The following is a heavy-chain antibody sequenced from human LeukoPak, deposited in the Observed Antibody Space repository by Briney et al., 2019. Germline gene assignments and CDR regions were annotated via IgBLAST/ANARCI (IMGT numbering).Heavy chain of an antibody. CDR1: GYTFTSYA. CDR2: ISAYNGNT. CDR3: ALNSGSYGYYYYYYMDV. J-gene: IGHJ6*03. Sequence: GASVKVSCKASGYTFTSYAMNWVRQAPGQGLEWMGWISAYNGNTNYAQKLQGRVTMTTDTSTSTAYIELRSLRSDDTAVYYCALNSGSYGYYYYYYMDVWGKGTTVTISS. D-gene: IGHD3-10*01. V-gene: IGHV1-18*01.